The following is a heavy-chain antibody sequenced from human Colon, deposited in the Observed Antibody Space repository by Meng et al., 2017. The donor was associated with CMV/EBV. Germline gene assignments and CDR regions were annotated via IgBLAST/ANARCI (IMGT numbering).Heavy chain of an antibody. CDR3: ARDFYCSSTSCYGYGMDV. CDR1: GYTFTSYA. V-gene: IGHV1-18*01. J-gene: IGHJ6*02. CDR2: ISAYNGNT. Sequence: ASVKVSCKASGYTFTSYAMNWVRQAPGQGLEWMGWISAYNGNTNYAQKLQGRVTMTTDTSTSTAYMELRSLRSDDTAVYYCARDFYCSSTSCYGYGMDVWGQGTTVTVSS. D-gene: IGHD2-2*01.